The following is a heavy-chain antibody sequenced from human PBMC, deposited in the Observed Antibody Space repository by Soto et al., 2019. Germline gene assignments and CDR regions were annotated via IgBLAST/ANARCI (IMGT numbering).Heavy chain of an antibody. Sequence: QAQLEQSGGEVKKPGSSVKVSCKASRVAFSKFIVTWVRQAPGLGLEWVGGVIPVFGTANYAQKFQGRVTITADESTSTSYMEVNNLRSEDTGVYYWAKVRYSSPMGYYYGMDVWGQGTTVTVSS. J-gene: IGHJ6*02. CDR3: AKVRYSSPMGYYYGMDV. D-gene: IGHD6-19*01. V-gene: IGHV1-69*01. CDR1: RVAFSKFI. CDR2: VIPVFGTA.